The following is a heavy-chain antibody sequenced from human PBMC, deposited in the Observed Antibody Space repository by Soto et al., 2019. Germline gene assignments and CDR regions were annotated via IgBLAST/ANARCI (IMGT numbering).Heavy chain of an antibody. V-gene: IGHV3-49*03. CDR2: IRSRPYGETT. D-gene: IGHD3-10*01. J-gene: IGHJ6*02. CDR3: TRALLWFGELYGAMDV. Sequence: GGSLRLSCTGSGFTFGDYAMSWFRQAPGKGLEWVAFIRSRPYGETTDYAASVKGRFSISRDDSKNIAYLQMDSLKTEDTALYYCTRALLWFGELYGAMDVWGQGTTVTVSS. CDR1: GFTFGDYA.